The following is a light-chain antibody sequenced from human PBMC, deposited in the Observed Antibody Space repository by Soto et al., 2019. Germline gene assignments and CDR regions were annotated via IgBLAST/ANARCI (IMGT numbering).Light chain of an antibody. CDR1: QSLSGSY. J-gene: IGKJ2*01. Sequence: EVVLTQSPGTLSLSPGEGATLSCRASQSLSGSYLAWYQQKPGQAPRLLIFAASTRAAGIADRFSGSASGTDFTLTISGLEPEDFAVYYCQQYNTSPFTFXQGTKVDIK. CDR3: QQYNTSPFT. CDR2: AAS. V-gene: IGKV3-20*01.